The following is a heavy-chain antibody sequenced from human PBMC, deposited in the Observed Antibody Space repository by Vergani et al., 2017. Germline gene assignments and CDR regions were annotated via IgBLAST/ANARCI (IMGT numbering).Heavy chain of an antibody. Sequence: QVQLVESGGGVVQPGGSLILSCAASGFTFNSYGMHWVRQAPGKGQEWVASIRSDESRRYYGDSMEGPFTISRDNSKNTLYLQMKSLRPEDTAVYYCAKEGGGYCSGGTCYPEYWGQGTLVIVSS. D-gene: IGHD2-15*01. J-gene: IGHJ4*02. CDR3: AKEGGGYCSGGTCYPEY. V-gene: IGHV3-30*02. CDR2: IRSDESRR. CDR1: GFTFNSYG.